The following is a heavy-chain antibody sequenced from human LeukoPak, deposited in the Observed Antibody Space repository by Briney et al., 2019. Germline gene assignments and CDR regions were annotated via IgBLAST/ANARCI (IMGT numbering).Heavy chain of an antibody. CDR1: GASISNFY. J-gene: IGHJ3*02. CDR3: ARAHKLNAFDI. D-gene: IGHD1-1*01. Sequence: PSETLSLTCTVSGASISNFYWSWIRQPPGKGLEWIGYIYYSGSTNYNPSLYSRVTISVDTSKNQFSLKLSSVTAADTAVYYCARAHKLNAFDIWGQGTMVTVSS. V-gene: IGHV4-59*01. CDR2: IYYSGST.